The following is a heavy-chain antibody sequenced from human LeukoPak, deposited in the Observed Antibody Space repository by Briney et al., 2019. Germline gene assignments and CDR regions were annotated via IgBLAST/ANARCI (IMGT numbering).Heavy chain of an antibody. CDR2: INHSGST. CDR3: ARGPPPTTVTTIDY. CDR1: GGSFSGYY. Sequence: SETLSLTCAVYGGSFSGYYWSWIRQPPGKGLEWIGEINHSGSTNYNPSLKSRVTISVDTSKNQFSLKLSAVTAADTAMYYRARGPPPTTVTTIDYSGQGNPGTISP. V-gene: IGHV4-34*01. D-gene: IGHD4-17*01. J-gene: IGHJ4*02.